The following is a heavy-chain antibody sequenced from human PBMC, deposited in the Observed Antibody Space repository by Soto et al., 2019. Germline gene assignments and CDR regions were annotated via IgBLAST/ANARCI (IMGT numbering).Heavy chain of an antibody. CDR2: INAYNGNT. CDR3: GRGGGYGLIYG. D-gene: IGHD5-18*01. J-gene: IGHJ4*02. CDR1: GYTFTSYG. V-gene: IGHV1-18*01. Sequence: QVQLVQSGGEVKKPGASVKVSCKASGYTFTSYGISWVRQAPGQGLEWMGWINAYNGNTNYAQKVQGRVTMTTDTSTSTAYMEPRRLRFDGTAVDYWGRGGGYGLIYGWGQGTLVTVSS.